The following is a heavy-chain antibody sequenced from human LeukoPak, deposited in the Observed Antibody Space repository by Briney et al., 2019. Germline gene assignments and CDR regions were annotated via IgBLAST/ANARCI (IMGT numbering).Heavy chain of an antibody. V-gene: IGHV4-31*03. CDR1: GGSISSGGYS. J-gene: IGHJ4*02. Sequence: NPSETLSLTCTVSGGSISSGGYSWSWIRQHPGKGLEWIGYIYYSGSTYYNPSLKSRVTISVDTSKNQFSLKLRSVTAADTAVYYCARYGQPPTYFDSWGQGTLVTVSS. D-gene: IGHD2-2*01. CDR3: ARYGQPPTYFDS. CDR2: IYYSGST.